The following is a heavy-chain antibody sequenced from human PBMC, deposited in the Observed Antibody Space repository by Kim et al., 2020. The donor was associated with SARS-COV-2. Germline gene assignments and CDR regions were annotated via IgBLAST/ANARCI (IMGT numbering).Heavy chain of an antibody. Sequence: SETLSLTCTVSAYSISSGYYWGWVRQPPGKGLEWIASIYHSGSTYYNPSLRSRVTISVDTAKNQFSLKVKSVTAAVTAMYYCTRRLQSGYYYFGMDVWGQGPTVTVTS. D-gene: IGHD4-4*01. CDR3: TRRLQSGYYYFGMDV. V-gene: IGHV4-38-2*02. CDR1: AYSISSGYY. CDR2: IYHSGST. J-gene: IGHJ6*02.